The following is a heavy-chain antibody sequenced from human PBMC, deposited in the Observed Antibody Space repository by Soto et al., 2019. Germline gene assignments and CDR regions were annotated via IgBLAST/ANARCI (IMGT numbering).Heavy chain of an antibody. CDR1: GGTFSSYT. Sequence: SVKVSCKASGGTFSSYTISWVRQAPGQGLEWMGRIIPILGIANYAQKFQGRVTITADKSTSTAYMELSSLRSEDTAVYYCARALAAKEAPYYYYYYMDVWGEGTTVTVSS. V-gene: IGHV1-69*02. CDR2: IIPILGIA. D-gene: IGHD2-15*01. J-gene: IGHJ6*03. CDR3: ARALAAKEAPYYYYYYMDV.